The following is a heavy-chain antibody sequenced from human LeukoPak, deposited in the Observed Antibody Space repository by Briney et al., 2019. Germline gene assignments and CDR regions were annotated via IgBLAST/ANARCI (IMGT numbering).Heavy chain of an antibody. J-gene: IGHJ5*02. Sequence: GGSLRLSCAASGFTFSSYWMSWVRQAPGKGLEWVANIKQDGSEKYHVDSVKGRFTISRDNAKNSLYLQMNSLRAEDTAVYYCARAHKLRYFDWLYNHWGQGTLVTVSS. CDR2: IKQDGSEK. CDR1: GFTFSSYW. V-gene: IGHV3-7*03. CDR3: ARAHKLRYFDWLYNH. D-gene: IGHD3-9*01.